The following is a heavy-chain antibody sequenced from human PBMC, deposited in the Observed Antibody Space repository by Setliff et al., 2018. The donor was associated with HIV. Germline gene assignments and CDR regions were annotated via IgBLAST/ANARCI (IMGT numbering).Heavy chain of an antibody. CDR2: ISHSGETT. CDR1: GFTFSTFA. Sequence: PGGSLRLSCAASGFTFSTFAMSWVRQAPGKGLEWVSTISHSGETTYFADSVKGRFTISRDNSKNTLYLQMSSLKVDDTAIYFCAKALYGHSSALAPDFWGQGTLVTVSS. D-gene: IGHD4-17*01. CDR3: AKALYGHSSALAPDF. J-gene: IGHJ4*02. V-gene: IGHV3-23*01.